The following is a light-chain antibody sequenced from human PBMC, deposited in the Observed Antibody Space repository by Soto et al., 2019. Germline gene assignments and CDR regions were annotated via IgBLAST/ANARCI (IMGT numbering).Light chain of an antibody. J-gene: IGKJ2*01. CDR1: QTVSRH. Sequence: EIELTQSPATVSLSPGERATLSCRASQTVSRHLAWYQQKPGQAPRLLIYDISNRDTGIPARFSGSGSGTDFTLTISSLEPEDSAVYYCQQRSHWPRNTFGQGTKLEIK. CDR2: DIS. V-gene: IGKV3-11*01. CDR3: QQRSHWPRNT.